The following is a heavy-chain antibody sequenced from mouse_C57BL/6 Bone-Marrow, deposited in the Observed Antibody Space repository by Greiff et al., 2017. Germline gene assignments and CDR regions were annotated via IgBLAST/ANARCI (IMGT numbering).Heavy chain of an antibody. Sequence: QVQLQQSGAELARPGASVKLSCKASGYTFTSYGISWVKQRTGQGLEWIGEIYPRSGNTYYNEKFKGKATLTADKSSSPAYMELRSLTSEDSAVYFCARLGPRAWFAYWGQGTLVTVSA. J-gene: IGHJ3*01. V-gene: IGHV1-81*01. CDR3: ARLGPRAWFAY. CDR1: GYTFTSYG. CDR2: IYPRSGNT.